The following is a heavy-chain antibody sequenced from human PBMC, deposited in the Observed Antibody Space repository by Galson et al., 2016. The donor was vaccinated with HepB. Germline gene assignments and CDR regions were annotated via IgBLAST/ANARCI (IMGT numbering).Heavy chain of an antibody. CDR1: GGSISSGGYY. CDR3: AKGGLSSGWYSPSIWDY. J-gene: IGHJ4*02. Sequence: ETLSLTCTVSGGSISSGGYYWSWIRQHPGKGLEWVSVISGSGGSTYYADSVKGRFIISRDNSKNTLYLQMNSLRAEDTAVYYCAKGGLSSGWYSPSIWDYWGQGTLVTVSS. D-gene: IGHD6-19*01. CDR2: ISGSGGST. V-gene: IGHV3-23*01.